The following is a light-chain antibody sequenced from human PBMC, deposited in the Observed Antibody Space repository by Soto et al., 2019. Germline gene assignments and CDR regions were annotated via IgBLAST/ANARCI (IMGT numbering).Light chain of an antibody. J-gene: IGKJ5*01. CDR1: QSVSSY. CDR2: GVS. V-gene: IGKV3-20*01. CDR3: QQYGSSPLIT. Sequence: EIVLTQSPATVSLSPGERATLSCRASQSVSSYLAWYQQKPGQAPRLLIYGVSTRATGIPDRFSGSGSGTDFTLTISRLEPEDFAVYHCQQYGSSPLITFGQGTRLEI.